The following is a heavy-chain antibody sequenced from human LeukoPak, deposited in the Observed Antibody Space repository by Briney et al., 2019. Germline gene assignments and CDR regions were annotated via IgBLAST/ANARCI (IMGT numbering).Heavy chain of an antibody. V-gene: IGHV4-34*01. CDR2: INRSGST. CDR1: GGSFSGYY. J-gene: IGHJ4*02. Sequence: PSETLSLTCAVYGGSFSGYYWSWIRQPPGKGLEWIGEINRSGSTNYNPSLKSRVTISVDTSKNQFSLKLSSVTAADTAVYYCARGRGGSYPYYFDYWGQGTLVTVSS. D-gene: IGHD1-26*01. CDR3: ARGRGGSYPYYFDY.